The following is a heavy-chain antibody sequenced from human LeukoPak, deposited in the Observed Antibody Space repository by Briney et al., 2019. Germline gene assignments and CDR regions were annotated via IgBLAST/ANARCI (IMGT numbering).Heavy chain of an antibody. J-gene: IGHJ4*02. D-gene: IGHD6-25*01. CDR2: VSGSGGST. Sequence: GGSLRLSCAASGFTFSSYAMSWVRQAPGKGLEWVSAVSGSGGSTYYADYVKGRFTISRDNAKNSLLLQMSSLRAEDTAVYYCARVEVESQRRPLADWGQGTLVTVSS. CDR3: ARVEVESQRRPLAD. V-gene: IGHV3-23*01. CDR1: GFTFSSYA.